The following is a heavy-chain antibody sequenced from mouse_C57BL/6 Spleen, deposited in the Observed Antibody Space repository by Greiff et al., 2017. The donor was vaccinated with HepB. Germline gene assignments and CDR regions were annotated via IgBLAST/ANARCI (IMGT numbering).Heavy chain of an antibody. CDR3: ARHGSSIYYFDY. J-gene: IGHJ2*01. Sequence: EVQVVESGGDLVKPGGSLKLSCAASGFTFSSYGMSWVRQTPDKRLEWVATISSGGSYTYYPDSVKGRFTISRDNAKNTLYLQMSSLKSEDTAMYYCARHGSSIYYFDYWGQGTTLTVSS. D-gene: IGHD1-1*01. CDR1: GFTFSSYG. V-gene: IGHV5-6*01. CDR2: ISSGGSYT.